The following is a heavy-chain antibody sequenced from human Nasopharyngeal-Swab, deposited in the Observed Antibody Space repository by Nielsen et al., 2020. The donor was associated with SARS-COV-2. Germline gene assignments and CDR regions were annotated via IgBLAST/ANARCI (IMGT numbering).Heavy chain of an antibody. CDR3: ARGQIWFDF. CDR2: SYYSGST. Sequence: SETLSLTCTVSGGSISSSSYYWGWIRQPPGKGLEWIGSSYYSGSTYYNPSLKSRVTISVDTSKNQFSLKLSSVTAANTAVYYCARGQIWFDFWGQGTLVTVSS. J-gene: IGHJ5*01. V-gene: IGHV4-39*01. CDR1: GGSISSSSYY.